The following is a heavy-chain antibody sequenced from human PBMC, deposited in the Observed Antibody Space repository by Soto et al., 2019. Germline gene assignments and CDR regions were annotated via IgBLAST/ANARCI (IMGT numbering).Heavy chain of an antibody. V-gene: IGHV4-31*03. Sequence: TVSGGSISSGGYYWSWIRQHPGKGLEWIGYIYYSGSTYYNPSLKSRVTISVDTSKNQFSLKLSSVTAADTAVYYCARVDTAMVDYGMDVWGQGTTVTVSS. D-gene: IGHD5-18*01. CDR1: GGSISSGGYY. CDR2: IYYSGST. J-gene: IGHJ6*02. CDR3: ARVDTAMVDYGMDV.